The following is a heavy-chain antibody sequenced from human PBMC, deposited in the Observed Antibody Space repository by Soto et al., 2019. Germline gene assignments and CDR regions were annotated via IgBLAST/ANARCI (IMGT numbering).Heavy chain of an antibody. J-gene: IGHJ6*02. CDR1: GGSIIGYY. Sequence: PSETLSLTCTVSGGSIIGYYWSWIRQPAGKGLEWIGRIYTSGSTDCSPSLKGRLTMSIATSKNQFSLKLTSVTAADTAMYYCVRETQTVVGDYYYYGMDVWGQGTTVTVSS. D-gene: IGHD2-15*01. CDR3: VRETQTVVGDYYYYGMDV. V-gene: IGHV4-4*07. CDR2: IYTSGST.